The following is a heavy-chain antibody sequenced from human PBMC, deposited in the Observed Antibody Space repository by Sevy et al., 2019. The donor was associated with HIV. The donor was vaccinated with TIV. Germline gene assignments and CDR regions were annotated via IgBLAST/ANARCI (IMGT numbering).Heavy chain of an antibody. V-gene: IGHV1-2*02. Sequence: ASVKVSCKASGYTFTGYYMHWVRQAPGQGLEWMGWINPNSGGTNYAQKFQGRVTMTRDTSISTAYMEPSRLRSDDTAVYYCARVQITTPYYYYYGMDVWGQGTTVTVSS. CDR2: INPNSGGT. CDR1: GYTFTGYY. J-gene: IGHJ6*02. CDR3: ARVQITTPYYYYYGMDV. D-gene: IGHD1-20*01.